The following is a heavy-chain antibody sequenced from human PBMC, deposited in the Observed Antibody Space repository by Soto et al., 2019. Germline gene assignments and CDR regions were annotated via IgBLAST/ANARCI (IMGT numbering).Heavy chain of an antibody. CDR1: GGSFSGYY. Sequence: PSETLSLTCAVYGGSFSGYYWSWIRQPPGKGLEWIGEINHSGSTNYNPSLKSRVTISVDTSKNQFSLKLSSVTAADTAVYYCAREGFLGYCSSTSCYPNRPYYYSYMDVWGKGTTVTVSS. V-gene: IGHV4-34*01. D-gene: IGHD2-2*01. CDR3: AREGFLGYCSSTSCYPNRPYYYSYMDV. CDR2: INHSGST. J-gene: IGHJ6*03.